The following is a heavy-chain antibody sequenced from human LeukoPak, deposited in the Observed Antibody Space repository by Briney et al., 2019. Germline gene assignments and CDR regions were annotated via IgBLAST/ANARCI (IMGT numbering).Heavy chain of an antibody. CDR1: GYSFTSYW. V-gene: IGHV5-51*01. CDR3: ARPISSGWYYLDY. D-gene: IGHD6-19*01. Sequence: PGESLKISCKGSGYSFTSYWIGWVRQMPGKGLEWMGVIYPGDSGTRYSPSFQGQVTISADKSISTAYLQWSSLKASDTATYYCARPISSGWYYLDYWGQGTLVTVSS. CDR2: IYPGDSGT. J-gene: IGHJ4*02.